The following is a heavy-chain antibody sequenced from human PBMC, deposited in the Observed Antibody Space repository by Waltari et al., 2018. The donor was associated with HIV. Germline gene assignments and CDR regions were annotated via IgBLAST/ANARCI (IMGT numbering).Heavy chain of an antibody. D-gene: IGHD3-9*01. J-gene: IGHJ4*02. V-gene: IGHV2-5*01. CDR3: AHLRDYDILTGRRPYDFDY. Sequence: QITLKESGPTLVKPTQTLTLTCTFSGFSLSTSGVGVGWIRQPPGTALEWLALIYWNDDKRYSPSLKSRLTITKDTSKNQVVLTMTNMDPVDTATYYCAHLRDYDILTGRRPYDFDYWGQGTLVTVSS. CDR1: GFSLSTSGVG. CDR2: IYWNDDK.